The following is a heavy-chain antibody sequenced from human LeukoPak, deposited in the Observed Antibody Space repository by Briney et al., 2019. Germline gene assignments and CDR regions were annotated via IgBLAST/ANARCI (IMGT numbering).Heavy chain of an antibody. CDR2: IKSKTDGGTT. J-gene: IGHJ6*02. V-gene: IGHV3-15*01. Sequence: GGSLGLSCAASGFTFSNAWMSWVRQAPGKGLEWVGRIKSKTDGGTTDYAAPVKGRFTISRGDSKNTPYLQMNSLKTEDTAVYCCAGSKYYYGSGSYYDYYYYGMDVWGQGTTVTVSS. CDR3: AGSKYYYGSGSYYDYYYYGMDV. D-gene: IGHD3-10*01. CDR1: GFTFSNAW.